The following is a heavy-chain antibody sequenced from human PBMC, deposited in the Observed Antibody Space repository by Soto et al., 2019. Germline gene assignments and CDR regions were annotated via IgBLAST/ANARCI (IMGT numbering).Heavy chain of an antibody. D-gene: IGHD5-18*01. CDR3: ASEGVDTAMVDTD. V-gene: IGHV1-69*13. CDR1: GGTFSSYA. CDR2: IIPIFGTA. J-gene: IGHJ4*02. Sequence: ASVKVSCKASGGTFSSYAISWVRQAPGQGLEWMGGIIPIFGTANYAQKFQGRVTITADESTSTAYMELSSLRSEDTAVYYCASEGVDTAMVDTDWGQGTLVTVSS.